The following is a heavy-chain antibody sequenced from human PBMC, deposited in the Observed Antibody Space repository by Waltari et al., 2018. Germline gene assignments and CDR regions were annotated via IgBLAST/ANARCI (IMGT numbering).Heavy chain of an antibody. J-gene: IGHJ6*02. CDR1: GFTFSSYW. Sequence: EVQLVESGGGLVQPGGSLRLSCAAYGFTFSSYWMSWVRQAPGKGLEWVANIKQDGSEKYYVDSVKGRFTISRDNAKNSLYRQMNSLRAEDTAVYYCARATVVAARRRAYGMDVWGQGTTVTVSS. CDR2: IKQDGSEK. CDR3: ARATVVAARRRAYGMDV. V-gene: IGHV3-7*01. D-gene: IGHD2-15*01.